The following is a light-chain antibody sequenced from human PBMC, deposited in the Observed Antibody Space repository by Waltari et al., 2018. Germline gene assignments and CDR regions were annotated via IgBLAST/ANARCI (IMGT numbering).Light chain of an antibody. CDR2: EVT. Sequence: QAALTQPASVSGSPGQSITIPCPGSTSDVGNYNLVSWYQKHPGKAPKLIIYEVTNRPSGISDRFSGFKTGNTASLTISGLQAEDEADYYCCSYAGSWIWVFGGGTELTVL. J-gene: IGLJ3*02. CDR3: CSYAGSWIWV. V-gene: IGLV2-23*02. CDR1: TSDVGNYNL.